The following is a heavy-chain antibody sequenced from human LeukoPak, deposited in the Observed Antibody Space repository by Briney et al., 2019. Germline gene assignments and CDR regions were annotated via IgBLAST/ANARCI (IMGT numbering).Heavy chain of an antibody. V-gene: IGHV3-11*01. Sequence: PGGSLRLSCAASGFALSSHWMTWIRQAPGKGLEWVSYISSSGSTKYYADSVKGRFTISRDNAKNSLYLQMNSLRAEDTAVYYCARVRGSTRTYFDYWGQETLVTVSS. CDR3: ARVRGSTRTYFDY. D-gene: IGHD1-1*01. CDR1: GFALSSHW. CDR2: ISSSGSTK. J-gene: IGHJ4*02.